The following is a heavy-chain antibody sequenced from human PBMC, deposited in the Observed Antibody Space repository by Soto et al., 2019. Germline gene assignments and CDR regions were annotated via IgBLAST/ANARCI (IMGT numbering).Heavy chain of an antibody. CDR1: GFPFSSYA. CDR2: ISGGGGDR. CDR3: VKVSTFYDILTGYYSTNFFDP. V-gene: IGHV3-23*01. D-gene: IGHD3-9*01. J-gene: IGHJ5*02. Sequence: GGSLRLSCVASGFPFSSYAMSWVRQTPEKGLEWVSAISGGGGDRYYADSVKGRFTSSRDNSRNTLYLHMNSLRPEDTAVYYCVKVSTFYDILTGYYSTNFFDPWGQGTLVTVSS.